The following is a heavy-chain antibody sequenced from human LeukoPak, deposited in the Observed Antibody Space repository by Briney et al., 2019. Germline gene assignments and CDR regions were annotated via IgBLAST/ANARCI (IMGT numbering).Heavy chain of an antibody. V-gene: IGHV3-66*01. CDR1: GFTVSSYY. CDR2: SYSGGST. J-gene: IGHJ4*02. D-gene: IGHD3-16*01. Sequence: GGSLRLSCAASGFTVSSYYITWVRQAPGKGLEWVSVSYSGGSTYYADSVKGRFTISRDNSKNTVSLQMNSLRAEDTAVYYCARDQAVRGGFDYWGQGTLVTVSS. CDR3: ARDQAVRGGFDY.